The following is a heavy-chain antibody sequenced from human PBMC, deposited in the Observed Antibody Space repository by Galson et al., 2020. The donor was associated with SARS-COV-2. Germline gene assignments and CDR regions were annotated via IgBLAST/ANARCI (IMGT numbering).Heavy chain of an antibody. V-gene: IGHV4-39*07. J-gene: IGHJ5*02. CDR1: GGSVSSSSYY. CDR3: ARESGPSWFDP. Sequence: SETLSLTCVVSGGSVSSSSYYWGWIRQPPGKGLEWIGSIYYSGNTYYNPSLKSRVTLSIDTSKNRFSLNLNSVTAADTAVYYCARESGPSWFDPWGQGTLVTVSS. CDR2: IYYSGNT. D-gene: IGHD2-8*02.